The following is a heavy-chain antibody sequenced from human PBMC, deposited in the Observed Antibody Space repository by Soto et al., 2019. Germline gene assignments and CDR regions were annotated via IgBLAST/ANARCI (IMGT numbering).Heavy chain of an antibody. CDR1: GGTFSSYA. CDR2: IIPIFGTA. J-gene: IGHJ4*02. CDR3: ARLTLAVAGPFDDY. V-gene: IGHV1-69*13. D-gene: IGHD6-19*01. Sequence: SVKVSCKASGGTFSSYAISWVRQAPGQGLEWMGGIIPIFGTANYARKFQGRVTITADESTSTAYMELSSLRSEDTAVYYCARLTLAVAGPFDDYWGQGTLVTVSS.